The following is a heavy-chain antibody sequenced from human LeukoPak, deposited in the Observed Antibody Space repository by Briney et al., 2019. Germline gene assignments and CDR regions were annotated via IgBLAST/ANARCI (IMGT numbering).Heavy chain of an antibody. CDR3: AKDRLPDGRWSLDY. D-gene: IGHD6-13*01. Sequence: PGGSLRLSCAASGFTFSSYAMNWVRLAPGKGLEWVSGIFGSGGGIDYAASVKGRFTISRDNSKNTLYLQMNNLKAEDTALYYCAKDRLPDGRWSLDYWGQGTLVTVSP. CDR1: GFTFSSYA. J-gene: IGHJ4*02. CDR2: IFGSGGGI. V-gene: IGHV3-23*01.